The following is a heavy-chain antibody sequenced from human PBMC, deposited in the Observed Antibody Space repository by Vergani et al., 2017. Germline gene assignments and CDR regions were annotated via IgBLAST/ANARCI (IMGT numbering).Heavy chain of an antibody. CDR3: ARGLRYYDSSGYLDAFDI. V-gene: IGHV4-34*01. Sequence: QVQLQQWGAGLLKPSETLSLTCAVYGGSFSGYYWSWIRHPQGKGLEWCGEINPSGSTNYNPSLKSRVTISVDTSKNQFSLKLSSVTAADTAVYYCARGLRYYDSSGYLDAFDIWGQGTMVTVSS. CDR2: INPSGST. CDR1: GGSFSGYY. J-gene: IGHJ3*02. D-gene: IGHD3-22*01.